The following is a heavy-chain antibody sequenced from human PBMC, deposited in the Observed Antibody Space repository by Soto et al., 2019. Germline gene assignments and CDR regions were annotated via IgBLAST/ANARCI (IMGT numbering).Heavy chain of an antibody. CDR3: ARQGRVQGLIHGYYFDY. J-gene: IGHJ4*02. CDR2: IYFSGCT. CDR1: GGSISSYY. D-gene: IGHD6-25*01. V-gene: IGHV4-59*08. Sequence: QVQLQESGPGLVKPSETLSLTCTVSGGSISSYYWSWIRQPPGKGLEWIGYIYFSGCTNYNPSLKSRVTISVDTSKNQFSLRLSSVTAADTAVYYCARQGRVQGLIHGYYFDYWGQGTLVTVSS.